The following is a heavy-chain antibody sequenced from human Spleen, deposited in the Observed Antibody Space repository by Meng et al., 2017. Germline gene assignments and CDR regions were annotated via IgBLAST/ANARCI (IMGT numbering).Heavy chain of an antibody. CDR3: ARAPRYSSSWYSGNYYYYGMDV. Sequence: GSLRLSCTVSGGSISSSRYYWGWIRQPPGKGLEWIGSIYYSGSTHYNPSLKSRVTISVDTSKNQFSLKLSAVTAADTAVYYCARAPRYSSSWYSGNYYYYGMDVWGQGTTVTVSS. CDR2: IYYSGST. D-gene: IGHD6-13*01. CDR1: GGSISSSRYY. J-gene: IGHJ6*02. V-gene: IGHV4-39*07.